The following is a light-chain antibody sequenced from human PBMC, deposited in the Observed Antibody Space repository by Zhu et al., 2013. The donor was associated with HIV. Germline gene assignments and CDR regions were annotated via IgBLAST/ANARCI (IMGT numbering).Light chain of an antibody. Sequence: EIQMTQTPSTLPASVGDRVTITCRASQSVSKWVAWYQQKPGKAPKLLIYDASTLETGVPLRFRGSGSGTEFTLTITSLHPEDFGTYYCLQDYNYPWTFGQGTKVEIK. J-gene: IGKJ1*01. V-gene: IGKV1-5*01. CDR2: DAS. CDR1: QSVSKW. CDR3: LQDYNYPWT.